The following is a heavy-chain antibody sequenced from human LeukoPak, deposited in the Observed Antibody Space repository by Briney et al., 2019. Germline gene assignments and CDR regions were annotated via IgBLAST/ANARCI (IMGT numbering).Heavy chain of an antibody. J-gene: IGHJ4*02. Sequence: GGSLRLSCAASGFTFDDYAMHWVRQAPGKGLEWVSGISWNSGSIGYADSVKGRFTISRDNAKNSPYLQMNSLRAEDTALYYCAKAPTSTVTTSDFDYWGQGTLVTVSS. CDR1: GFTFDDYA. CDR2: ISWNSGSI. V-gene: IGHV3-9*01. D-gene: IGHD4-17*01. CDR3: AKAPTSTVTTSDFDY.